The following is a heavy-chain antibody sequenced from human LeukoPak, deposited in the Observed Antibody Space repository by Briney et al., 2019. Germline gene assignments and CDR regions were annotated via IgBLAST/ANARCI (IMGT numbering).Heavy chain of an antibody. CDR1: GFTFSSYS. J-gene: IGHJ5*02. CDR3: AGDLQIVATLWFDP. CDR2: ISSSSSYI. V-gene: IGHV3-21*01. D-gene: IGHD5-12*01. Sequence: PGGSLRLSCAASGFTFSSYSMNWVRQAPGKGLEWVSSISSSSSYIYYADSVKGRFTTSRDNAKNSLYLQMNSLRAEDTAVYYCAGDLQIVATLWFDPWGQGTLVTVSS.